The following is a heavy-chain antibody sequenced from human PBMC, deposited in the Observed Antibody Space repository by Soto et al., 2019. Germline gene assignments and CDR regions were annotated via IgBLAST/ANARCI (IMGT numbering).Heavy chain of an antibody. CDR1: GFTFSSYA. J-gene: IGHJ3*02. CDR2: ISGSGGIS. Sequence: GGSLRLSCAASGFTFSSYAMSWVRQAPGKGLEWGSAISGSGGISYYADSVQGRFTITRDNSKNTLYLQMNSLRADDTAVYCCATRECIVGATDAFDIWGQGTMVTGSS. D-gene: IGHD1-26*01. CDR3: ATRECIVGATDAFDI. V-gene: IGHV3-23*01.